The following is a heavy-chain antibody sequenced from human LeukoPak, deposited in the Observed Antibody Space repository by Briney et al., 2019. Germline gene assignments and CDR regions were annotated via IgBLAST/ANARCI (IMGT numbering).Heavy chain of an antibody. CDR3: AKITMIVVVISAFDI. D-gene: IGHD3-22*01. V-gene: IGHV3-23*01. J-gene: IGHJ3*02. CDR2: ISGSGGSR. Sequence: GGSLRLSCAASGFTFSSYAMSWVRQAPGKGLEWVSAISGSGGSRYYADSVKGRFTISRDNSKNTLYLQMNSLRAEDTAVYYCAKITMIVVVISAFDIWGQGTMVTVSS. CDR1: GFTFSSYA.